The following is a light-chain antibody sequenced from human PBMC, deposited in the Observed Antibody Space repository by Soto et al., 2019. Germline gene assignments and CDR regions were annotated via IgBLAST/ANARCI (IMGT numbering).Light chain of an antibody. CDR3: QQTYSTPPT. V-gene: IGKV1-39*01. CDR1: QSISTY. CDR2: AAS. J-gene: IGKJ1*01. Sequence: DIQMTQSPSSLSASVGDRVTITCRASQSISTYLNWYQQKAGLAPKLLIYAASSLQSGVPSRFSGSVSGTDFTLTISSLQPEDFATYYCQQTYSTPPTFGQGTKVDIK.